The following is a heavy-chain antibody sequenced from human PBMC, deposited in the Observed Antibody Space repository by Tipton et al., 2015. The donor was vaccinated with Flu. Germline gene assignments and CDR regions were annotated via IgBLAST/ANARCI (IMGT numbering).Heavy chain of an antibody. CDR2: ISSSSSYI. D-gene: IGHD6-19*01. CDR3: ARAAIRSSGWYGPAFDI. V-gene: IGHV3-21*01. J-gene: IGHJ3*02. Sequence: SLRLSCAAPGFTFSSYSMNWVRQAPGKGLEWVSSISSSSSYIYYADSVKGRFTISRDNAKNSLYLQMNSLRAEDTAVYYCARAAIRSSGWYGPAFDIWGQGTMVTVSS. CDR1: GFTFSSYS.